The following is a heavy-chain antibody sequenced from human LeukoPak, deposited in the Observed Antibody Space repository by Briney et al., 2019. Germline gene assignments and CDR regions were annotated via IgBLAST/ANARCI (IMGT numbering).Heavy chain of an antibody. CDR1: GTSISSHY. CDR3: ATGESLDY. CDR2: LYTSVST. Sequence: SERLSLTCTVSGTSISSHYWSCIRQPAGKGLEWIGRLYTSVSTKYNPSLKSRVSMSVDTSKNEFSLKLSSVTAADTAVYFCATGESLDYWGHGTLFTVSS. D-gene: IGHD1-14*01. V-gene: IGHV4-4*07. J-gene: IGHJ4*01.